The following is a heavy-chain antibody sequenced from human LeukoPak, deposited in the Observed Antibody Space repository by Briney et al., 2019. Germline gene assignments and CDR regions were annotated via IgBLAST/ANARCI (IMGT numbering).Heavy chain of an antibody. V-gene: IGHV1-46*01. Sequence: ASVKVSCKASGYTLSSSYMHWVRQAPGQGLEWMGVVNPSDNSRTYEQKFQGRVTMTRDTSTSTVYMELSSLRSEDTAVYYCARDNYCTNGVCLYYFDYWGQGTLVTVSS. J-gene: IGHJ4*02. CDR2: VNPSDNSR. CDR3: ARDNYCTNGVCLYYFDY. D-gene: IGHD2-8*01. CDR1: GYTLSSSY.